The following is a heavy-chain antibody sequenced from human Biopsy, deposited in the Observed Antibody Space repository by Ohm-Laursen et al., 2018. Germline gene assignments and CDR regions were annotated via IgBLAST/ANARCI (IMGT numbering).Heavy chain of an antibody. CDR2: IYHIGST. CDR1: GYSISTAYY. Sequence: SDTLSLTCSVSGYSISTAYYWAWIRQPPGKGLEWIASIYHIGSTNYNPSLKSRVSISVDTSKNQFSLRLNSVTAADTAVYYCARATTSTGWPYYYFYGMDVWGQGTTVTVSS. J-gene: IGHJ6*02. V-gene: IGHV4-38-2*02. D-gene: IGHD2-8*02. CDR3: ARATTSTGWPYYYFYGMDV.